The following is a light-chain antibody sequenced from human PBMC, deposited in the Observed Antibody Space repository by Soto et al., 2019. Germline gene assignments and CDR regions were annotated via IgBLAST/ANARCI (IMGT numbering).Light chain of an antibody. CDR2: GAS. Sequence: EIVLKPSPGTLSLSPGERATLSCRASQSVSSSYLAWYQQKPGQAPRLLIYGASSWATGIPARFSGSGSGTDFTLTISRLEPEDCAVYYCQQYGSSLFSFGPGTKVDIK. V-gene: IGKV3-20*01. J-gene: IGKJ3*01. CDR3: QQYGSSLFS. CDR1: QSVSSSY.